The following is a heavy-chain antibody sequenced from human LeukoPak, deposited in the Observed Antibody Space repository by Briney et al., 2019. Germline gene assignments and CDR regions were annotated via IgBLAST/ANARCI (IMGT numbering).Heavy chain of an antibody. CDR3: AKVDYRFRFDP. CDR1: GFTFDDYA. Sequence: SLRLSCAASGFTFDDYAMHWVRQAPGKGLEWVSGISWNSGSIGYADSVKGRFTISRDNAKNSLYLQMNSLRAEDTALYYCAKVDYRFRFDPWGQGTLVTVSS. D-gene: IGHD5-12*01. V-gene: IGHV3-9*01. J-gene: IGHJ5*02. CDR2: ISWNSGSI.